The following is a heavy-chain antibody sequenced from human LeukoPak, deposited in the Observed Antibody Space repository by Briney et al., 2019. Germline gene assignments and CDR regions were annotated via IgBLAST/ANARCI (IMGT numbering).Heavy chain of an antibody. D-gene: IGHD3-22*01. CDR2: ISYDGSSK. CDR3: AKGVMSSSGYEFDY. CDR1: GFTFNTYA. Sequence: PGRSLRLSCAASGFTFNTYALHWVRQAPGKGLEWVAVISYDGSSKYYTDSVKGRFTISRDNSKNTLFLQMNSLRVEDTAVYYCAKGVMSSSGYEFDYWGQGTLVSVSS. J-gene: IGHJ4*02. V-gene: IGHV3-30-3*01.